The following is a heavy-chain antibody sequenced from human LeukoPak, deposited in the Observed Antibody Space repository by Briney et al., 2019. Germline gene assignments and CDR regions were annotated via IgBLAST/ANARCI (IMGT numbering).Heavy chain of an antibody. CDR2: IYYRGNS. V-gene: IGHV4-39*01. J-gene: IGHJ4*02. CDR1: GDSIGDSGCY. CDR3: ARRVVAARSVEYYFDY. D-gene: IGHD2-15*01. Sequence: SETLSLTCSVSGDSIGDSGCYWGWIRQPPGKGLEWIASIYYRGNSYYNPSLRSRVTISIDTSTNQLFLTLSSVTAADTAVYYCARRVVAARSVEYYFDYWGQGTLVTVSS.